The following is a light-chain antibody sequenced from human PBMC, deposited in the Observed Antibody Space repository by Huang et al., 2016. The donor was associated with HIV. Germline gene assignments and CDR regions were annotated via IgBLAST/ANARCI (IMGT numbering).Light chain of an antibody. Sequence: VMMSQSPATLAASPGERVTLSCGASQSVNTNLAWYQQKPGQTPRLLIYAASTRATGGPAMFAGSGSGTEFTLTIDSLQSDDFAVYYCQQYNKWPPEYTFGQGTRLEIK. J-gene: IGKJ2*01. CDR1: QSVNTN. CDR2: AAS. CDR3: QQYNKWPPEYT. V-gene: IGKV3-15*01.